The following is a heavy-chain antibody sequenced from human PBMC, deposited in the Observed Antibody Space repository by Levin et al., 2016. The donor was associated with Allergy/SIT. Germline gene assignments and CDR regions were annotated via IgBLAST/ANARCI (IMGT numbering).Heavy chain of an antibody. Sequence: GESLKISCAASGFTFSNYGMHWVRQAPGKGLEWLSYISGSGSTTYSADSVKGRFTISRDNAKNSLYLQMISLRAEDTAVYSCARDWAVAGPLFPFDYWGQGTLVTVSS. CDR1: GFTFSNYG. J-gene: IGHJ4*02. CDR3: ARDWAVAGPLFPFDY. CDR2: ISGSGSTT. V-gene: IGHV3-48*01. D-gene: IGHD6-19*01.